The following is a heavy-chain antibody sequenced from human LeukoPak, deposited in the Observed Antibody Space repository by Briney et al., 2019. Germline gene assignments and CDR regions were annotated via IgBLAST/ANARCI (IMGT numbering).Heavy chain of an antibody. J-gene: IGHJ3*02. V-gene: IGHV1-18*01. CDR3: ARDTSSYYSPMAFHI. Sequence: GASVKVSCKTSGYTFINYGISWVRQAPGQGLEWMGWISAYNIDTNYAQKFQDRLTLTTDTSTTTAYMHLRSLRSDDTAVYYCARDTSSYYSPMAFHIWGQGTMVTVSS. CDR2: ISAYNIDT. CDR1: GYTFINYG. D-gene: IGHD3-22*01.